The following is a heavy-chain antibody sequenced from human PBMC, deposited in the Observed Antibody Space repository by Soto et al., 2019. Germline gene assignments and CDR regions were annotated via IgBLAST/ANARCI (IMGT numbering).Heavy chain of an antibody. CDR1: GYTFTSYG. CDR2: ISAYNGNT. D-gene: IGHD6-19*01. Sequence: ASVKVSCKASGYTFTSYGISWVRQAPGQGLEWMGWISAYNGNTNYAQKLQCRVTMTTDTSTSTAYMELRSLRSDDTAVYYCARDGASIAVADYYYYYYMDVWGKGTTVTVSS. V-gene: IGHV1-18*01. CDR3: ARDGASIAVADYYYYYYMDV. J-gene: IGHJ6*03.